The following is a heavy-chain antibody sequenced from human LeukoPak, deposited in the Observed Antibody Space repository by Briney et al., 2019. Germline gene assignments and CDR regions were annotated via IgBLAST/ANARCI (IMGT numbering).Heavy chain of an antibody. CDR3: ARDQGSLTRSWYTGY. CDR2: INPYSGER. Sequence: ASVQVSYKASRYTFNGYHIHWVRQAPGQGLEWTGRINPYSGERTFAQKFQGRVTMTKDTSITTAYMDLSSLTPDDTAVYFCARDQGSLTRSWYTGYWGQGTQVTVSS. J-gene: IGHJ4*02. CDR1: RYTFNGYH. D-gene: IGHD6-13*01. V-gene: IGHV1-2*06.